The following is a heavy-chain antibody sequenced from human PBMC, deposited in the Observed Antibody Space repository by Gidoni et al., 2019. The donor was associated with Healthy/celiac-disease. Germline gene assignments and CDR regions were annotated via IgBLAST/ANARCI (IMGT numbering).Heavy chain of an antibody. CDR2: ISSSGSTI. CDR3: ARDRWYRAVATISVGYYMDV. Sequence: EVQLVESGGGLVQPGGSLRLSCAASGFTFSSYELNWVRQAPGKGLEWVSYISSSGSTIYYADSVKGRFTISRDNAKNSLYLQMNSLRAEDTAVYYCARDRWYRAVATISVGYYMDVWGKGTTVTVSS. D-gene: IGHD5-12*01. CDR1: GFTFSSYE. V-gene: IGHV3-48*03. J-gene: IGHJ6*03.